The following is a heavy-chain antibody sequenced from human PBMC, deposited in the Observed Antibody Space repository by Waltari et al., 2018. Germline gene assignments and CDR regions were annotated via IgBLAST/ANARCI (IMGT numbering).Heavy chain of an antibody. CDR1: GGSISSSSYS. J-gene: IGHJ6*02. D-gene: IGHD5-12*01. CDR2: IYYSGST. CDR3: ARGYSGYAYYYYYAMDV. V-gene: IGHV4-39*01. Sequence: QLQLQESGPGLVKPSETLSLTCTVSGGSISSSSYSWGWIRQPPGKGLEWIGSIYYSGSTYYNPSLKSRVTISVDTSKNQFSLKLSSVTAADTAVYYCARGYSGYAYYYYYAMDVWGQGTTVTVSS.